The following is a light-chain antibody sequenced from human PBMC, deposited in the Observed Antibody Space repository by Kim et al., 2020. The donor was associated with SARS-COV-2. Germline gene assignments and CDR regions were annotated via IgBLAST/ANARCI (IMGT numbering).Light chain of an antibody. CDR1: ELGDKY. CDR3: QAWDGNTAV. CDR2: QDN. V-gene: IGLV3-1*01. J-gene: IGLJ3*02. Sequence: SYELTQPPSVSVSQGQTASITCSGDELGDKYACWYQQKPGQSPVLVIYQDNKRPSEIPERFSGSNSGNTATLTISGTQAMDEADYYCQAWDGNTAVFGGG.